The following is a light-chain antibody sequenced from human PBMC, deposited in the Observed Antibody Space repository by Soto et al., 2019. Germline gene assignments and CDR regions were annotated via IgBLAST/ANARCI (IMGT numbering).Light chain of an antibody. CDR3: QQYGNSRT. Sequence: EIVLTQSPDTLSLSPGERATLSCRASHTVSSDYLAWYQHKPGQAPRLLLYGASNRATGVPDRFSGSGSGTDFTLTISRLEPEDFAVFYCQQYGNSRTFGQGTRVEIK. V-gene: IGKV3-20*01. J-gene: IGKJ1*01. CDR2: GAS. CDR1: HTVSSDY.